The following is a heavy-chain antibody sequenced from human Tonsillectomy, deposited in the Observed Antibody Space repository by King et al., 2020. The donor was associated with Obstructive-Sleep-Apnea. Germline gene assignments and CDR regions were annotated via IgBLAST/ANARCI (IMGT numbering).Heavy chain of an antibody. D-gene: IGHD4-17*01. J-gene: IGHJ2*01. CDR3: ARLRVAYGALPV. CDR1: GFTFSDYA. CDR2: VSKDGSNK. Sequence: VHLVESGGGVVQPGTSLRLSCVASGFTFSDYALHWVRQAPGKGLEWVAGVSKDGSNKKYVDSVKGRFTISRDNSKNTLYLQVNSLRDDDTGIYYCARLRVAYGALPVWGRGTLVAVSS. V-gene: IGHV3-30*04.